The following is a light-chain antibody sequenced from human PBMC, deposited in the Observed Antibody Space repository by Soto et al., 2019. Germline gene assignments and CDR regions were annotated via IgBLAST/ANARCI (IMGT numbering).Light chain of an antibody. CDR3: QQYKNWLALT. CDR1: QRVSSN. J-gene: IGKJ4*01. CDR2: GAS. Sequence: EIVMSQSAATLSVSQGERATLSCRASQRVSSNLAWFQQKPGQAPRLLIYGASTRATGVPARFSGSGSGTEFTLTISSLQSEDSAVYYCQQYKNWLALTFGGGTKVDIK. V-gene: IGKV3-15*01.